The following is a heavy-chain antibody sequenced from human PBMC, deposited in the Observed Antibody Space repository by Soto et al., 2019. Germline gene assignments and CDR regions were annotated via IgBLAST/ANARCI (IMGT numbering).Heavy chain of an antibody. CDR3: ALNYGDYYYYGMDV. CDR2: ISAYNGNT. Sequence: ASVNVSCKASGYTFTSYGISWVRQAPGQGLEWMGWISAYNGNTNYAQKLQGRVTMTTDTSTSTAYMELRSLRSDDTAVYYCALNYGDYYYYGMDVWGQGTTVTVSS. CDR1: GYTFTSYG. V-gene: IGHV1-18*01. J-gene: IGHJ6*02. D-gene: IGHD4-17*01.